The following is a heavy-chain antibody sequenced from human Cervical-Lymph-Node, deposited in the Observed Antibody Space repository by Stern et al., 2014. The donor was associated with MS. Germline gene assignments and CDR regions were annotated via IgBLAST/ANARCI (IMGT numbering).Heavy chain of an antibody. Sequence: HVTLRESGPALVKPTQTLTLTFTFSGFSLSGSGMSVSWMRQPPGKALYWLALIDWDGDEYYSTSLKTRLTISRDTSKNQVVLTMTNMDPVDTGTYYCARMQGHWYFDFWGRGTLVTVSS. V-gene: IGHV2-70*01. J-gene: IGHJ2*01. CDR2: IDWDGDE. CDR1: GFSLSGSGMS. CDR3: ARMQGHWYFDF.